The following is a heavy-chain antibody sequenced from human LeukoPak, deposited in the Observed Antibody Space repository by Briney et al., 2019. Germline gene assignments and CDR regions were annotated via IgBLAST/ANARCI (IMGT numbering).Heavy chain of an antibody. J-gene: IGHJ4*02. D-gene: IGHD3-22*01. CDR1: GFAFNNAW. CDR2: IKSKANGGTT. CDR3: TYYYDSSTYYHVDY. Sequence: GSLRLSCTASGFAFNNAWMSWVRQVPGKGLEWVGRIKSKANGGTTDHAAPVKGRFTISRDDSKSTLYLQMNSLKTEDTAVYYCTYYYDSSTYYHVDYWGQGTLVTVSS. V-gene: IGHV3-15*01.